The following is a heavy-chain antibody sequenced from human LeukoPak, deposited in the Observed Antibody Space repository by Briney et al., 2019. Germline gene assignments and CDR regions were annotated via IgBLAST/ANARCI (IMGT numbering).Heavy chain of an antibody. Sequence: SETLSLTCAVYGGSFIGYYWSWIRQRPGRGLERIGEINHSGSTNYNPSLKSRVTISVDTSKNQFSLKLSSVTAAGTAVYYCARGWAMGATGVARWFDPWGQGTLVTVSS. D-gene: IGHD1-26*01. CDR3: ARGWAMGATGVARWFDP. CDR1: GGSFIGYY. J-gene: IGHJ5*02. CDR2: INHSGST. V-gene: IGHV4-34*01.